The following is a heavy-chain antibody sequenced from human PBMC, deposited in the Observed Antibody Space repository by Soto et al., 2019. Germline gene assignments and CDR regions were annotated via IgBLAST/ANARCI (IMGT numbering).Heavy chain of an antibody. J-gene: IGHJ4*02. V-gene: IGHV4-59*08. Sequence: SETLSLTCTVSGGSISSYYWIWIRQPPGKGLEWIGYIYYSGSTNYNPSLKSRVTISVDTSKNQFSLKLNSRTASYTAVYYCARNNYGSGSRYFVYWGPGTLVTVSS. CDR1: GGSISSYY. D-gene: IGHD3-10*01. CDR2: IYYSGST. CDR3: ARNNYGSGSRYFVY.